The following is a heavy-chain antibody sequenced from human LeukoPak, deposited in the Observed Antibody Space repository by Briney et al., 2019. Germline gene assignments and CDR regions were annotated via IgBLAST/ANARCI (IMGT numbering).Heavy chain of an antibody. J-gene: IGHJ3*02. CDR1: GYSISSGYY. CDR3: ARDSGLYGSGDAFDI. V-gene: IGHV4-38-2*02. CDR2: IYHSGST. Sequence: SETLSLTCTVSGYSISSGYYWGWIRQPPGKGLEWIGSIYHSGSTYYNPSLKSRVTISVDTSKNQFSLKLSSVTAADTAVYYCARDSGLYGSGDAFDIWGQGTMVTVSS. D-gene: IGHD3-10*01.